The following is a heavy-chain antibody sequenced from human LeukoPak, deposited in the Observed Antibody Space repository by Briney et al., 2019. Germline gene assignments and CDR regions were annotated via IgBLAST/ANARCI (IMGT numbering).Heavy chain of an antibody. Sequence: GGSLRLSCAASGFTFSNYAMSWVRQAPGKGLEWVSVIYSGGSTYYADSVKGRFTISRDNSKNTLYLQMNSLRAEDTAVYYCAREYRFSNWFDPWGQGTLVTVSS. V-gene: IGHV3-53*01. CDR2: IYSGGST. J-gene: IGHJ5*02. CDR3: AREYRFSNWFDP. D-gene: IGHD3-3*01. CDR1: GFTFSNYA.